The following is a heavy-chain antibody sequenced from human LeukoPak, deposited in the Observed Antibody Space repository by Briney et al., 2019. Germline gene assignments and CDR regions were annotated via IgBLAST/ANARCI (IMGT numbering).Heavy chain of an antibody. V-gene: IGHV4-61*02. CDR3: ARVYFRFGYYYFGY. Sequence: SETLSLTCTVSGDSISSGDYYWSWIRQPAGKGLEWIGRIYSSGRTNYNPSLKSRVTISVDTSKNQFSLRLSSVTAADTAVYYCARVYFRFGYYYFGYWGQGTLVTVSS. D-gene: IGHD3-16*01. CDR2: IYSSGRT. CDR1: GDSISSGDYY. J-gene: IGHJ4*02.